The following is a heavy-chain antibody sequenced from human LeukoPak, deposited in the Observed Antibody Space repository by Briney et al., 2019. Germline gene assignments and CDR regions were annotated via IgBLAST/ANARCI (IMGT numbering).Heavy chain of an antibody. V-gene: IGHV4-59*01. CDR1: GGSISSYY. D-gene: IGHD4-17*01. CDR2: IYYSGST. CDR3: ARVGIYGDLFDY. Sequence: SETLSLTCTVSGGSISSYYWSWIRQPPGKRLEWIGYIYYSGSTNYNPSLKSRVTISVDTSKNQFSLKLSSVTAADTAVYYCARVGIYGDLFDYWGQGTLVTVSS. J-gene: IGHJ4*02.